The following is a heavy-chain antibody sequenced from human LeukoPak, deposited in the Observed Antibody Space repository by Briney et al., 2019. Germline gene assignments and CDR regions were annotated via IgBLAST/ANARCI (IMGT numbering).Heavy chain of an antibody. CDR1: GGSFGDDF. CDR3: ARAASSLRGYYRMDV. J-gene: IGHJ6*04. V-gene: IGHV4-59*01. CDR2: VHYSGST. D-gene: IGHD5/OR15-5a*01. Sequence: PSETLSLTCSVSGGSFGDDFWTWMRQPPGKGLEWIGYVHYSGSTKYNPSLKSRVTMSIDTSLTQFSLKLSSVTAADTATYYCARAASSLRGYYRMDVWGKGTTVTVSS.